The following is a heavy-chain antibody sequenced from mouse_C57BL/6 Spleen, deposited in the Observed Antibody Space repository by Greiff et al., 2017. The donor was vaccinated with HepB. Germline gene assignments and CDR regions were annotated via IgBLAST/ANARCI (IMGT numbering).Heavy chain of an antibody. CDR2: SRNKANDYTT. CDR3: ARDAWDYDLAY. Sequence: EVQVVESGGGLVQSGRSLRLSCATSGFTFSDFYMEWVRQAPGKGLEWIAASRNKANDYTTEYSASVKGRFIVSRDTSQSILYLQMNALRAEDTAIYYCARDAWDYDLAYWGQGTLVTVSA. J-gene: IGHJ3*01. V-gene: IGHV7-1*01. CDR1: GFTFSDFY. D-gene: IGHD2-4*01.